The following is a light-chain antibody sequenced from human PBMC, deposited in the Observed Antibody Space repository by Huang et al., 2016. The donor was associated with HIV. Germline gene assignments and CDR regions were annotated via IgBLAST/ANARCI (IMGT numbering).Light chain of an antibody. CDR3: QQYNNGCT. V-gene: IGKV3-15*01. CDR2: GAS. J-gene: IGKJ2*02. Sequence: EIVMTQSPATLSVSPGERATLSCRASPSVSSYLAWYQQKPGQSPRLLIYGASTRATGIPARVSGSGSGTEFTLTITSRQSEDFVVYYCQQYNNGCTFGQGTKLEIK. CDR1: PSVSSY.